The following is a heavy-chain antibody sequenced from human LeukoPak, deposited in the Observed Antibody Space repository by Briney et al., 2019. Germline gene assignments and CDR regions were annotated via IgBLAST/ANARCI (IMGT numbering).Heavy chain of an antibody. CDR1: GYTFTGYY. CDR3: ARDQGATVVMYSFDY. CDR2: INPNSGGT. D-gene: IGHD4-23*01. V-gene: IGHV1-2*02. J-gene: IGHJ4*02. Sequence: ASVKVSCKASGYTFTGYYMHWVRQAPGQGLEWMGWINPNSGGTNYAQKFQGRVTMTRDTSISTAYMELSRLRSDDTAVYYCARDQGATVVMYSFDYWGQGTLVTVSS.